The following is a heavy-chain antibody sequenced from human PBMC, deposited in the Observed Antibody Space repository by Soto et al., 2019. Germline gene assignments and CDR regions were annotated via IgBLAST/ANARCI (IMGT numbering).Heavy chain of an antibody. CDR1: GFTFSDYY. V-gene: IGHV3-11*01. CDR3: ARGTSTHNYYYYYYMDV. J-gene: IGHJ6*03. Sequence: PGGSLRLSCAASGFTFSDYYISWIRQAPGKGLEWVSYISSSGSTIYYADSVKGRFTISRDNAKNSLYLQMNSLRAEDTAVYYCARGTSTHNYYYYYYMDVWGKGTTVTVSS. D-gene: IGHD3-16*01. CDR2: ISSSGSTI.